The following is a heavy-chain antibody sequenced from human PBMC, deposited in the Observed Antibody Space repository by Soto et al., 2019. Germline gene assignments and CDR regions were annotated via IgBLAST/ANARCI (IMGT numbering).Heavy chain of an antibody. V-gene: IGHV3-11*01. CDR3: ARDGEPATERNYYGMDV. Sequence: PGGSLRLSCTASGFSFSDYYVSWIRQAPGKGLEWVSYISSSGSTKYYADSVQGRFAISRDNAKKSLHLQMNSLRAEDTAVYYCARDGEPATERNYYGMDVWGQGTTVTVSS. CDR1: GFSFSDYY. J-gene: IGHJ6*02. D-gene: IGHD1-26*01. CDR2: ISSSGSTK.